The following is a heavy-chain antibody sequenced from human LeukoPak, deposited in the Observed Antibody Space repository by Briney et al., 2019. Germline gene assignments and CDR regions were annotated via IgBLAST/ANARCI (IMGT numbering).Heavy chain of an antibody. CDR3: AKGTAGSCSGSSCYPLDS. Sequence: GGSLRLSCAASGFTFSGSAMHWVRQASGKGLEWVGLIRSKANSYATAYVASVKDRFTTSRDNSKNTLYLQMNSLRVEDTAVYYCAKGTAGSCSGSSCYPLDSWGQGTLVTVSS. CDR1: GFTFSGSA. D-gene: IGHD2-2*01. CDR2: IRSKANSYAT. V-gene: IGHV3-73*01. J-gene: IGHJ4*02.